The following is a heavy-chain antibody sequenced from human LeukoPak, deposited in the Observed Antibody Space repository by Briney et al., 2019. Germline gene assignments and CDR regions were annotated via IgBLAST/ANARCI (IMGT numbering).Heavy chain of an antibody. Sequence: GGSLRLSCAASGFTFSSYSMNWVRQAPGKGLEWVSSISSSSSYIYYADSVKGRFTISRDNAKNSLYLQMNSLRAEDTAVYYCARDSLADIVVVPAAMRAFDIWGQGTMVTVSS. CDR3: ARDSLADIVVVPAAMRAFDI. V-gene: IGHV3-21*01. CDR2: ISSSSSYI. D-gene: IGHD2-2*01. CDR1: GFTFSSYS. J-gene: IGHJ3*02.